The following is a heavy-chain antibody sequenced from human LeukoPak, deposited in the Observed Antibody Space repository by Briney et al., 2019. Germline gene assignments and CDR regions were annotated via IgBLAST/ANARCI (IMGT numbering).Heavy chain of an antibody. CDR2: IYYSGST. J-gene: IGHJ3*01. V-gene: IGHV4-59*01. Sequence: SETLSLTCTVSGGSISSYYWSWFRQPPGKGLEWIGYIYYSGSTNYNPSLKSRVTISVDTSDENHFSLKLNSVTAADTAVYYCARGLAGHSGGDDAFDAWGQGTMVIVSS. CDR3: ARGLAGHSGGDDAFDA. D-gene: IGHD6-19*01. CDR1: GGSISSYY.